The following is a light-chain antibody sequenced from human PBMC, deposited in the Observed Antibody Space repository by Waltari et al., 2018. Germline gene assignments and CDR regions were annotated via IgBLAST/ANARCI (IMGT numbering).Light chain of an antibody. CDR1: SSDVGGYNY. Sequence: QSALTKPASVYGSPGQSITISCTGTSSDVGGYNYVSLYQQHPGKAPKLMIYDVRNRPSGVSNRVYGSKSGNTASLTISGLHAEDEADYYCSSYTSSSTLWVFGGGTKLTVL. CDR2: DVR. J-gene: IGLJ3*02. CDR3: SSYTSSSTLWV. V-gene: IGLV2-14*03.